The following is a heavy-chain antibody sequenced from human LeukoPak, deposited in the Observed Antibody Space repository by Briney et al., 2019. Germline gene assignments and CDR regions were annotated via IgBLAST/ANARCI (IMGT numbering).Heavy chain of an antibody. Sequence: PGGSLRLSCAASGFTFSSYAMHWVRQAPGKGLEWVAVISYDGSNKYYADSVKGRFTISRDNSKNTLYLQMNSLRAEDTAVYYCANSFTIFGVVADYWGQGTLVTVSS. CDR2: ISYDGSNK. CDR1: GFTFSSYA. CDR3: ANSFTIFGVVADY. D-gene: IGHD3-3*01. J-gene: IGHJ4*02. V-gene: IGHV3-30-3*01.